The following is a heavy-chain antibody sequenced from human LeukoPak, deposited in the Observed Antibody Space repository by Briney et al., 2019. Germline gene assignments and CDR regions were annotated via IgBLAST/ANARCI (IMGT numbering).Heavy chain of an antibody. D-gene: IGHD3-22*01. Sequence: SETLSLTCAVYGGSFNGYYWSWIRQPPGKGLEWIGYIYYSGSTNYNPSLKSRVTISVDTSKNQFSLKLSSVTAADTAVYYCARSGTYYDSSGIWGQGTMVTVSS. CDR2: IYYSGST. V-gene: IGHV4-59*12. CDR1: GGSFNGYY. J-gene: IGHJ3*02. CDR3: ARSGTYYDSSGI.